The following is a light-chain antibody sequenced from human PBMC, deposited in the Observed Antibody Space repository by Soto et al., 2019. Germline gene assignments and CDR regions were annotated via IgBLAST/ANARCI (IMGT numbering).Light chain of an antibody. Sequence: DIQMTQSPSTLSASVVDRFTITCLASESINSWLAWYHQRPGKAPKLLIYKASTLQSGVPSRFSGSGSGTEFTLTISSLQPEDFATYYCLQNNRYPWTFGQGTKVDIK. J-gene: IGKJ1*01. CDR2: KAS. CDR3: LQNNRYPWT. V-gene: IGKV1-5*03. CDR1: ESINSW.